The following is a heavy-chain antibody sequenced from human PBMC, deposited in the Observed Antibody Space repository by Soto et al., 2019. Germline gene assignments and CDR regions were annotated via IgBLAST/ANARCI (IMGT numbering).Heavy chain of an antibody. J-gene: IGHJ6*02. CDR3: ARSRPEQWLSRDYYYYGMDV. CDR1: GFTVSSNY. D-gene: IGHD6-19*01. Sequence: PGGSLRLSCAASGFTVSSNYMSWVRQAPGKGLEWVSVIYSGGSTYYADSVKGRFTISRDNSKNTLYLQMNSLRAEDTAVYYCARSRPEQWLSRDYYYYGMDVWGQGTTVTVSS. V-gene: IGHV3-66*01. CDR2: IYSGGST.